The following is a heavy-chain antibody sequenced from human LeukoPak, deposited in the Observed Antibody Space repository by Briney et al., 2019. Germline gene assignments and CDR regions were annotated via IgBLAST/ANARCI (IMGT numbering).Heavy chain of an antibody. J-gene: IGHJ4*02. Sequence: ASVKVSCKASGYTFTNYAMNWVRQAPGQGLEWMGWINTNTGNPTYAQGFTGRFVFSLNTSVSTAYLQISSLKAEDTALYYCARTKYCSSTNCYGGRGALDFWGQGTLLTVS. V-gene: IGHV7-4-1*02. CDR3: ARTKYCSSTNCYGGRGALDF. CDR1: GYTFTNYA. D-gene: IGHD2-2*01. CDR2: INTNTGNP.